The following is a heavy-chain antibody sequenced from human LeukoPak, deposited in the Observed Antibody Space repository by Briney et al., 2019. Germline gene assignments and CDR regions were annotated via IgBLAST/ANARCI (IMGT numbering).Heavy chain of an antibody. Sequence: GGSLRLSCAASGFTVSNYALSWFRQVPGKGLEWVSAISSGAGTTGYADSVKGPFPNPRVNSKSSIYLQMNSLRAEDPAIYYWAKDLEQSYSGWSASYDAWGQGTLVTVSS. V-gene: IGHV3-23*01. CDR3: AKDLEQSYSGWSASYDA. CDR2: ISSGAGTT. CDR1: GFTVSNYA. D-gene: IGHD6-19*01. J-gene: IGHJ5*02.